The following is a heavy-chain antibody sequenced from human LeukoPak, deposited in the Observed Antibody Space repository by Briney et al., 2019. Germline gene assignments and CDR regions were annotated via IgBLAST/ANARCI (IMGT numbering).Heavy chain of an antibody. V-gene: IGHV3-11*04. CDR1: GFTFGDFF. Sequence: PGGSLRLSCAASGFTFGDFFMTWIRQAPGKGLEWVSYISGSGSTKFYADSVKGRFTISRDNAKDSLYLQMSSLRLEDTALYYCARAPATYAVSPGAFDVWGHGTRVTVSS. CDR3: ARAPATYAVSPGAFDV. J-gene: IGHJ3*01. CDR2: ISGSGSTK. D-gene: IGHD2-8*01.